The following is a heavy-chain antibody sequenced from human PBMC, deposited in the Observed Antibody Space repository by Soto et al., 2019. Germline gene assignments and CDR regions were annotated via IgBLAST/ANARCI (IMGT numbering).Heavy chain of an antibody. Sequence: GGSLRLSCAASGFTFSSYSMNWVRQAPGKGLEWVSSISSSSSYIYYADSVKGRFTISRDNAKNSLYLQMNSLRAEDTAVYYCARSPRYSNYAVLYYYYYMDVWGKGTTVTVSS. CDR3: ARSPRYSNYAVLYYYYYMDV. D-gene: IGHD4-4*01. CDR1: GFTFSSYS. V-gene: IGHV3-21*01. CDR2: ISSSSSYI. J-gene: IGHJ6*03.